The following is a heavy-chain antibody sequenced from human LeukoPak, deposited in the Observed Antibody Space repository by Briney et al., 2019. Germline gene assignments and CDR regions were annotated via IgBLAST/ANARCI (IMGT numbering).Heavy chain of an antibody. D-gene: IGHD5-18*01. CDR2: IYPGDSDT. J-gene: IGHJ3*02. CDR3: ARRGYSPTMPFDI. Sequence: GESLKISCKGSGYSFTNFWIAWVRQMPGKGLECMGIIYPGDSDTRYSPSFQGQVTISADKSISTAYLQWSSLKASDTAMYYCARRGYSPTMPFDIWGQGTMVTVSS. V-gene: IGHV5-51*01. CDR1: GYSFTNFW.